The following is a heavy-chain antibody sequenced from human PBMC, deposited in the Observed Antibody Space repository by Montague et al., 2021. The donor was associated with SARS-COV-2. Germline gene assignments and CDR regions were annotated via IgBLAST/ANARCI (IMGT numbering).Heavy chain of an antibody. D-gene: IGHD5-18*01. CDR3: ARGGGYSYGALDY. V-gene: IGHV4-34*01. J-gene: IGHJ4*02. CDR2: SS. Sequence: SSNYNPSLKSRVTISVDTYKKQFSLRLNSVTAADTAVYYCARGGGYSYGALDYWGQGTLVTVS.